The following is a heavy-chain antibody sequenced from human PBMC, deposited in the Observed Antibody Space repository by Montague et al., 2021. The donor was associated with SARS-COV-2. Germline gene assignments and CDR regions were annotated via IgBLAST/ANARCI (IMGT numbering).Heavy chain of an antibody. CDR2: TYLSGST. D-gene: IGHD3/OR15-3a*01. Sequence: SETLSLTCVVSDVSLSSNTWWSWVRQSPGKGLEWVGETYLSGSTQYNSSVKSRVTISLDDSRSQFSLRLTSVTAADTAVYFCARGGLGNRGFDYWGQGALVTVSS. CDR1: DVSLSSNTW. V-gene: IGHV4-4*02. CDR3: ARGGLGNRGFDY. J-gene: IGHJ4*02.